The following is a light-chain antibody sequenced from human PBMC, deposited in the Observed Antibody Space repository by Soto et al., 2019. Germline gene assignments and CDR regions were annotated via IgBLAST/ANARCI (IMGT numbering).Light chain of an antibody. Sequence: DIQMTQSPSSLSASVGDRVTITCQASQDISNYLNWSQQKPGKSPKLLIYDASNLETGVPSRFSGSGSGTDFTFTISSLQPEDSATYYCQQYDNLPLTFGGGTKVEIK. J-gene: IGKJ4*01. CDR2: DAS. CDR1: QDISNY. CDR3: QQYDNLPLT. V-gene: IGKV1-33*01.